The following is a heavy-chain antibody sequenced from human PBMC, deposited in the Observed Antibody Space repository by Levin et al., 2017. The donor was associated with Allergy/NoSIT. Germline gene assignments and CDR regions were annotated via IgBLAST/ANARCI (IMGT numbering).Heavy chain of an antibody. CDR1: GFTFSSYA. Sequence: PGGSLRLSCAASGFTFSSYAMHWVRQAPGKGLEWVAVISYDGSNKYYADSVKGRFTISRDNSENTLYLQMNSLRAEDTAVYYCARDPYYGSGSSLYYFDYWGQGTLVTVSS. CDR2: ISYDGSNK. V-gene: IGHV3-30-3*01. D-gene: IGHD3-10*01. CDR3: ARDPYYGSGSSLYYFDY. J-gene: IGHJ4*02.